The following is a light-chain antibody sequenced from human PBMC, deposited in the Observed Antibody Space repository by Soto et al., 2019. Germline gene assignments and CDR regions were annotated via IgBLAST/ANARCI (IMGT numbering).Light chain of an antibody. CDR2: DVS. CDR1: SSDVGCYNY. Sequence: QSALTQPASVSGSPGQSITISCTGTSSDVGCYNYVSWYQQHPPKAPKLMIYDVSNRPSGVSDRFSGSKSGNTASLTISGLQAEDEADYYCYSYTTSSTYVFGTGTKLTVL. J-gene: IGLJ1*01. CDR3: YSYTTSSTYV. V-gene: IGLV2-14*01.